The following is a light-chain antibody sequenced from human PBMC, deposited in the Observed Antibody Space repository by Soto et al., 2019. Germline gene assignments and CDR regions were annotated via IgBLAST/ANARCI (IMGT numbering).Light chain of an antibody. CDR2: WAS. CDR3: QQYYSAPRT. Sequence: DIVMIQSPDSLAVSLGERATINCKSSQSVLCSSNNKNYLAWFQQKPGQPPKLLIYWASTRESGVPDRFSGSGSGTDFTLTISSLQAEDVAVYYCQQYYSAPRTFGQGTKVEIK. V-gene: IGKV4-1*01. J-gene: IGKJ1*01. CDR1: QSVLCSSNNKNY.